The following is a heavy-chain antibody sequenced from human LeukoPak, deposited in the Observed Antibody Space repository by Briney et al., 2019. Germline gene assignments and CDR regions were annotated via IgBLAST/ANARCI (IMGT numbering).Heavy chain of an antibody. CDR2: IYSGSDYI. Sequence: GGSLRFSCVASGFTFSSDRMNWVRQAPGKGLEWVSTIYSGSDYIYYADSVKGRFTISRDNAENSLYLQMNSLRAEDTAIYYCARDLPVSGAYHQFDSWGQGTLVTVSS. V-gene: IGHV3-21*01. CDR1: GFTFSSDR. CDR3: ARDLPVSGAYHQFDS. D-gene: IGHD4/OR15-4a*01. J-gene: IGHJ4*02.